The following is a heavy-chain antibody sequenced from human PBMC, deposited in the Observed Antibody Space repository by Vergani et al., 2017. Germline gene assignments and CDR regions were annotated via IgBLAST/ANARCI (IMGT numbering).Heavy chain of an antibody. V-gene: IGHV5-51*01. J-gene: IGHJ4*02. CDR1: EYSFGNYW. CDR3: ARHTTYTDS. Sequence: EVELVQSGPEMRKPGASLKISCKGSEYSFGNYWIGWVRQLPGKGLEWMGIIYPADSDTRHSPSFQGQVTISADKSISTAFLQWDSLKASDTALYYCARHTTYTDSWGQGTLVTVSS. CDR2: IYPADSDT. D-gene: IGHD1-1*01.